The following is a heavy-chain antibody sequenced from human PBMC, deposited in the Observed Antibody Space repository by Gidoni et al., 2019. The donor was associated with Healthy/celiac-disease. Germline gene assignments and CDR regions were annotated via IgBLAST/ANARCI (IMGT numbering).Heavy chain of an antibody. V-gene: IGHV4-31*03. CDR2: IYYSGST. J-gene: IGHJ5*02. CDR1: GGSISSGGYY. Sequence: QVQLQESGPGLVKPSQTLSLTCTVSGGSISSGGYYWSWIRQHPGKGLEWIGYIYYSGSTYYNPSLKSRVTISVDTSKNQFSLKLSSVTAADTAVYYCARAKTTDYGSGSYSPPHWFDPWGQGTLVTVSS. CDR3: ARAKTTDYGSGSYSPPHWFDP. D-gene: IGHD3-10*01.